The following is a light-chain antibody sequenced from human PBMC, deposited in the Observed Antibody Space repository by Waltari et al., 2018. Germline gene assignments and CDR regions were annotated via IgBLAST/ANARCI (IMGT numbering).Light chain of an antibody. J-gene: IGLJ1*01. V-gene: IGLV2-14*03. CDR3: SSFTSSSTGI. CDR1: SGDVGGYEL. Sequence: QSALTQPASVSGSPGQSITISCTGTSGDVGGYELVSWYQQHPGKAPKLMIYDATNRPSGVSDRFSASTSGNTASLTISDLRPEDEAEYYCSSFTSSSTGIFGSGTTVTVL. CDR2: DAT.